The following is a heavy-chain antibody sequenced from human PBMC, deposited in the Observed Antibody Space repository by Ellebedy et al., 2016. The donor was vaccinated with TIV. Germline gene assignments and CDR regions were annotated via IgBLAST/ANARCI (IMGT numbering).Heavy chain of an antibody. CDR1: GFSFSSYW. V-gene: IGHV3-7*01. Sequence: GGSLRLSCAASGFSFSSYWMAWVRQAPGKGLEWVANINQDGREKYYVDSVKGRFTISRDNAQTSLYLQMNSLGADDTATYYCASDGSYGDYRSPTHAFEKWGQGTMVIVSS. D-gene: IGHD4-17*01. CDR3: ASDGSYGDYRSPTHAFEK. CDR2: INQDGREK. J-gene: IGHJ3*02.